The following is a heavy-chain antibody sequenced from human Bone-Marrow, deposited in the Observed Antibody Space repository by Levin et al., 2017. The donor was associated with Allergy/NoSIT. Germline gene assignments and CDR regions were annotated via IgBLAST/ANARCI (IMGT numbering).Heavy chain of an antibody. CDR2: INAGNGGT. Sequence: GASVKVSCKASGYTFTSYAIQWVRQATGQRLEWMGWINAGNGGTKYSQRFQGRVTITRDTSANTAYMELTSLTSEDTAVYYCARDIVYSSSGFDYWGQGTLVTVSS. CDR1: GYTFTSYA. J-gene: IGHJ4*02. CDR3: ARDIVYSSSGFDY. V-gene: IGHV1-3*01. D-gene: IGHD3-22*01.